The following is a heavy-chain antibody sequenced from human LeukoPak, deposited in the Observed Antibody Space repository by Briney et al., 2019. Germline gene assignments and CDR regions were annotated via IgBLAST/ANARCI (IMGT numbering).Heavy chain of an antibody. CDR3: AKDILYSSSTDRWACDY. CDR2: IGGTGHFT. J-gene: IGHJ4*02. Sequence: GGSLRLSCAASGFTFSTYSMNWVRQAPGKGLEWVSGIGGTGHFTYYADSVKGRFTVSRDNSKNTLYLQMNTLKAEDTALYYCAKDILYSSSTDRWACDYWGQGTLVTVSS. D-gene: IGHD6-6*01. V-gene: IGHV3-23*01. CDR1: GFTFSTYS.